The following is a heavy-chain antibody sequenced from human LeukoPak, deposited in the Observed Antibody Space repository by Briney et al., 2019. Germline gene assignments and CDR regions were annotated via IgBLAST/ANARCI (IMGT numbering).Heavy chain of an antibody. CDR1: GFTFSSYS. Sequence: PGGSLRLSCAASGFTFSSYSMNWVRQAPGKGLEWVSYISSSSSTIYYADPVKGRFTISRDNAKNSLYLQMNSLRAEDTAVYYCARGSGNSDYWGQGTLVTVSS. V-gene: IGHV3-48*04. CDR3: ARGSGNSDY. CDR2: ISSSSSTI. D-gene: IGHD3-10*01. J-gene: IGHJ4*02.